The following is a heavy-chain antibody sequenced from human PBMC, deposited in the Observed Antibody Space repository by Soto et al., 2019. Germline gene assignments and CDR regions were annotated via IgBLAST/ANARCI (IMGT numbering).Heavy chain of an antibody. CDR3: ARAWVVLVPAATTLYYYYGMDV. Sequence: QVQLVQSGAEVKKPGSSVKVSCEASGGTFSSYAISWVRQAPGQGLEWMGGIIPIFGTANYAQKFQGRVTITADEAMSTAYMELSSLRSEDTAVYYCARAWVVLVPAATTLYYYYGMDVWGQGTTVTVSS. CDR1: GGTFSSYA. V-gene: IGHV1-69*12. D-gene: IGHD2-2*01. J-gene: IGHJ6*02. CDR2: IIPIFGTA.